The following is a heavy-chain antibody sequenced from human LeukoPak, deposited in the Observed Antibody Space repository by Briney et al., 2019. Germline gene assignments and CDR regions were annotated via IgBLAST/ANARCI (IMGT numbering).Heavy chain of an antibody. J-gene: IGHJ3*02. CDR1: GYTFTSYG. D-gene: IGHD6-19*01. Sequence: ASVKVSCKASGYTFTSYGISWVRQAPGQGLEWMGWISAYNGNTNYAQKLQGRVTMTTDTSTSTAYMELRSLRSDDTAVYYCAREAPGYSSGWYGNAFDIWGQGTMVTVSS. CDR2: ISAYNGNT. CDR3: AREAPGYSSGWYGNAFDI. V-gene: IGHV1-18*01.